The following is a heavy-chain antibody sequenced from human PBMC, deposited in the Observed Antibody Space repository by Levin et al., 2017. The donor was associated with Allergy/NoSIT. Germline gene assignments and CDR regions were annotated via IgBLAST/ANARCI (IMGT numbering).Heavy chain of an antibody. CDR1: GGSISSYY. CDR3: ARLGYCSSTSCYIGGMDV. J-gene: IGHJ6*02. CDR2: IYTSGST. Sequence: GSLRLSCTVSGGSISSYYWSWIRQPAGKGLEWIGRIYTSGSTNYNPSLKSRVTMSVDTSKNQFSLKLSSVTAADTAVYYCARLGYCSSTSCYIGGMDVWGQGTTVTVSS. D-gene: IGHD2-2*02. V-gene: IGHV4-4*07.